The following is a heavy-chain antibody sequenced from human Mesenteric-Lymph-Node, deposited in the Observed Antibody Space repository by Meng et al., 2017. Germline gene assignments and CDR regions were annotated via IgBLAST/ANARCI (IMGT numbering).Heavy chain of an antibody. D-gene: IGHD1-14*01. CDR2: ISSSGSTI. V-gene: IGHV3-48*03. CDR1: GFTFSSYE. Sequence: GGSLRLSCEASGFTFSSYEINWVRQAPGKGLEWVSYISSSGSTIYYADSVKGRFTISRDNAKNSLYLQMNSLRAEDTAVYYCARDPTGRGPNYYFDYWGQGTLVTVSS. J-gene: IGHJ4*02. CDR3: ARDPTGRGPNYYFDY.